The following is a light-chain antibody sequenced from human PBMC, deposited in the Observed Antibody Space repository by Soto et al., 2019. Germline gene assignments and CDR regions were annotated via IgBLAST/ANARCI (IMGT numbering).Light chain of an antibody. V-gene: IGKV3-11*01. Sequence: EIGLTQSPATLSLSPWERATLSCRASQSVSRYLAWYQQKPGQAPRLLIYDASNRATGVPARFSGSGSGTDFTLTISSLEPEDFAVYYCQQRSNWPPITFGQGTRLEIK. CDR2: DAS. J-gene: IGKJ5*01. CDR1: QSVSRY. CDR3: QQRSNWPPIT.